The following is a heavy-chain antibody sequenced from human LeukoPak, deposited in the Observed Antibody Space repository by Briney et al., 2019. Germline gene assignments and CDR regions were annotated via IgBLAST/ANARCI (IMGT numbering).Heavy chain of an antibody. CDR1: GYTFTSYA. D-gene: IGHD3-22*01. CDR3: ARVPYYYDNNWFDP. Sequence: ASVKVSCTASGYTFTSYAMNWVRQAPGQGLEWMGWINTNTGNPTYAQGFTGRFVFSLDTSVSTAYLQISSLKAEDTAVYYCARVPYYYDNNWFDPWGQGTLVTVSS. V-gene: IGHV7-4-1*02. J-gene: IGHJ5*02. CDR2: INTNTGNP.